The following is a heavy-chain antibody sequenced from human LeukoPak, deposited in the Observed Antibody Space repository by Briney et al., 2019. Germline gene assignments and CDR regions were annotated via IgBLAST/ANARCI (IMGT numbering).Heavy chain of an antibody. CDR1: GGSFSGYY. V-gene: IGHV4-34*01. Sequence: SETLSLTCAVYGGSFSGYYWSWIRQPPGKGLEWIGSIYYSGNTYYNPSLKSRVTISVDKSKNQFSLKLSSVTAADTAVNYCARDRAEKGGSSWYVLWGQGTLVTVSS. CDR2: IYYSGNT. CDR3: ARDRAEKGGSSWYVL. D-gene: IGHD6-13*01. J-gene: IGHJ4*02.